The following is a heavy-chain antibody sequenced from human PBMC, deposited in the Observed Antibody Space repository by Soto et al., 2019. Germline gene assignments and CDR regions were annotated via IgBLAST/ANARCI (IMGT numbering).Heavy chain of an antibody. D-gene: IGHD2-2*01. CDR3: ARRQGYCSSTSCYAWWFDP. J-gene: IGHJ5*02. CDR1: GGSISSSSYY. CDR2: IYYSGST. Sequence: PSETLSLTCTVSGGSISSSSYYWGWIRQPPGKGLEWLGSIYYSGSTYYNPSLKSRVTISVDTSKNQFSLKLSSVTAADTAVYYCARRQGYCSSTSCYAWWFDPWGRGTLVTVSS. V-gene: IGHV4-39*01.